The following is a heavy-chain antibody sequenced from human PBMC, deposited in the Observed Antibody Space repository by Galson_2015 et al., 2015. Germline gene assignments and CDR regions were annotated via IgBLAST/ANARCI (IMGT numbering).Heavy chain of an antibody. CDR1: GFTFSSYA. Sequence: SLRLSCAASGFTFSSYAMNWVRQAPGKGLEWVSTISGSGGSTYYADSVKGRFTISRDKSKNTLYLQMNSLRAEDTAVYYCAKGRNTMLRGVILQNGFDYWGQGALVTVSS. J-gene: IGHJ4*02. V-gene: IGHV3-23*01. CDR3: AKGRNTMLRGVILQNGFDY. CDR2: ISGSGGST. D-gene: IGHD3-10*01.